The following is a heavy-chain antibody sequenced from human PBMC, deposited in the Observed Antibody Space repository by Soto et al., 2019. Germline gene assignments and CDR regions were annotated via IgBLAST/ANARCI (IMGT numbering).Heavy chain of an antibody. CDR2: IYYSGST. V-gene: IGHV4-59*08. CDR3: ASMGYHYGSGSYPLDY. D-gene: IGHD3-10*01. CDR1: GGSISSYY. J-gene: IGHJ4*02. Sequence: SETLSLTCTVSGGSISSYYWSWIRQPPGKGLEWIGYIYYSGSTNYNPSLKSRVTISVDTSKNQFSLNLSSVTAADTAVYYCASMGYHYGSGSYPLDYWGQGTLVTVSS.